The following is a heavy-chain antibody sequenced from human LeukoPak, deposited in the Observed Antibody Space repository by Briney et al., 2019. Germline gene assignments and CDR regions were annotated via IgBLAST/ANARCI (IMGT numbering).Heavy chain of an antibody. V-gene: IGHV3-53*01. Sequence: PGGSLRLPCAASGFIVSSNYMSWVRQAPGKGLEWVSIIYSSGNTYYADSVKGRFTISRDNSKNTLYLQMNRLRAEDTAVYYCASPGYWGQGTQVTVSS. CDR3: ASPGY. CDR2: IYSSGNT. J-gene: IGHJ4*02. CDR1: GFIVSSNY.